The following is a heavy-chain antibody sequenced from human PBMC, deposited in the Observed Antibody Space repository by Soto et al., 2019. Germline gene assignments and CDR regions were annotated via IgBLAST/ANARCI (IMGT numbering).Heavy chain of an antibody. D-gene: IGHD2-2*01. Sequence: ASVKVSCKASGYTFPGYYMHWVRQAPGQGLEWMGWINPNSGGTNYAQKFQGWVTMTRDTSISTAYMELSRLRSDDTAVYYCASAAGYCSSTSCFYGMDVWGQGTTVTVSS. CDR3: ASAAGYCSSTSCFYGMDV. CDR2: INPNSGGT. J-gene: IGHJ6*02. V-gene: IGHV1-2*04. CDR1: GYTFPGYY.